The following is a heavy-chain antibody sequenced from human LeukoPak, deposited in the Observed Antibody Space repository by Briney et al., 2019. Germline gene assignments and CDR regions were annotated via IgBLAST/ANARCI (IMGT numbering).Heavy chain of an antibody. CDR2: IYYSGST. Sequence: PSETLSLTCTVSGGSISSYYWSWIRQPPGKGLEWIGYIYYSGSTNYNPSLKSRVTISVDTSKNQFSLKLSSVTAADTAVYYCAREAGRRYGMDVWGQGTTVTVSS. CDR1: GGSISSYY. V-gene: IGHV4-59*01. CDR3: AREAGRRYGMDV. J-gene: IGHJ6*02.